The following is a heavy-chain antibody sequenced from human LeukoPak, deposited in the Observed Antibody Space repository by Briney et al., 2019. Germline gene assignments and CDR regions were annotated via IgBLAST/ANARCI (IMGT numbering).Heavy chain of an antibody. CDR1: GGTFSSYA. CDR3: ARGTGDAPYYYYYYMDV. CDR2: IIPIFGTA. D-gene: IGHD7-27*01. J-gene: IGHJ6*03. Sequence: SVKVSCKASGGTFSSYAISWVRQAPGQGLEWMGGIIPIFGTANYAQKFQGRVTITTDESTSTAYMELSSLRSEDTAVYYCARGTGDAPYYYYYYMDVWGKGTTVTVSS. V-gene: IGHV1-69*05.